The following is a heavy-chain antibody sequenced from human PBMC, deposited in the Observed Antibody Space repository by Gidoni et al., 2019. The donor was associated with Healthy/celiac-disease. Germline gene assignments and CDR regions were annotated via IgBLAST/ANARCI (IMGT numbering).Heavy chain of an antibody. CDR2: IYPGDSDT. Sequence: EVQLVQSGAEVKKPGESLKISCKGSGYSFTSYWIGWVRQMPGKGLEWMGIIYPGDSDTRYSPSFQGQVTISADKSISTAYLQWSSLKASDTAMYYCARPYCSGGSCYSSWYFDLWGRGTLVTVSS. J-gene: IGHJ2*01. CDR3: ARPYCSGGSCYSSWYFDL. CDR1: GYSFTSYW. D-gene: IGHD2-15*01. V-gene: IGHV5-51*01.